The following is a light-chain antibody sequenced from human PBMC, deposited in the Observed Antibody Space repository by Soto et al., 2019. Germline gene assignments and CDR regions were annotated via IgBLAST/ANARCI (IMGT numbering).Light chain of an antibody. Sequence: DIQMTQSPSSLSASVGDRVTVTCRASQSITTYLNWYQQKPGKAPKLLIYAASSLQSGVPSRFSGSGSGTDFTLTITSLQPEDFATHICQQSYGTPWTFGQGTKVEIK. J-gene: IGKJ1*01. CDR1: QSITTY. V-gene: IGKV1-39*01. CDR2: AAS. CDR3: QQSYGTPWT.